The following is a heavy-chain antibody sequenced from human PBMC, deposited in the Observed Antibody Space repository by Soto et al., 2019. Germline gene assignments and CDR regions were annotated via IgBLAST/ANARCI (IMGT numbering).Heavy chain of an antibody. CDR2: ISANDVGT. CDR3: AKAKNDYNWDNRPPFDY. V-gene: IGHV3-23*01. D-gene: IGHD1-20*01. CDR1: GFTLGKYS. J-gene: IGHJ4*02. Sequence: GGSLSLSCEASGFTLGKYSMTWVRQAPGKGLEWVSLISANDVGTYYAESVKTRFSISTDKSRNTVYLKMDSQRADDTAIYCCAKAKNDYNWDNRPPFDYWGQGTLVTVSS.